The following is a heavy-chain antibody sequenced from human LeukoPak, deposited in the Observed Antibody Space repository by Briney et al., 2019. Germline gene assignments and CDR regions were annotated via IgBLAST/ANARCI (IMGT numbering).Heavy chain of an antibody. CDR3: ARAAAAGTGGRGNFDY. J-gene: IGHJ4*02. Sequence: PSETLSLTCTVSGGSISSSSYYWGWIRQPPGKGLEWIGSIYYSGSTNYNPSLKSRVTISVDTSKNQFSLKLSSVTAADTAVYYCARAAAAGTGGRGNFDYWGQGTLVTVSS. CDR1: GGSISSSSYY. D-gene: IGHD6-13*01. V-gene: IGHV4-39*07. CDR2: IYYSGST.